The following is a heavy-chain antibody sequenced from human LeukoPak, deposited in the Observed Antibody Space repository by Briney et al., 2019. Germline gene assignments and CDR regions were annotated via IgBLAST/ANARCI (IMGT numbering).Heavy chain of an antibody. D-gene: IGHD2-2*01. CDR1: GFTFSSYS. J-gene: IGHJ4*02. CDR3: ARDLLNDEGSSYFFDQ. CDR2: ISKSSDRI. V-gene: IGHV3-48*04. Sequence: GGSLRLSCAASGFTFSSYSMNWVRQAPGKGLEWVSYISKSSDRIYHADSVKGRFTISRDNAENSLYLQTDSLRAEDTAVYYCARDLLNDEGSSYFFDQWGQGTLVTVSS.